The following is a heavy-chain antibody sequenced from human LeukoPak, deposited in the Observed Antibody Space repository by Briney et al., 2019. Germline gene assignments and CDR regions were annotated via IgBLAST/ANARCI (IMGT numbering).Heavy chain of an antibody. J-gene: IGHJ6*02. CDR2: IIPIFRIA. V-gene: IGHV1-69*10. CDR1: GGTFISYA. CDR3: ARDLTRDGYNHDIRYGMDV. Sequence: SVTVSYKASGGTFISYAISWVRQAPGQGLEWMGRIIPIFRIANYAQKFQGRVTITADKSTSTAYMELSSLRSEDTAVYYCARDLTRDGYNHDIRYGMDVWGQGTTVTVSS. D-gene: IGHD5-24*01.